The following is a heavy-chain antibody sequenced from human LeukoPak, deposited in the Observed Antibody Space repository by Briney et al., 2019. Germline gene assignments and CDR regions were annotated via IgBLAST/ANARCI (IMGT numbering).Heavy chain of an antibody. CDR3: AKGGWVNWFDP. D-gene: IGHD6-19*01. Sequence: GGSLRLSCAASGFIFSPYAMSWVRQAPGKGLEWVAGIAGGDDRFYADSVKGRFSISRDNSKNTVDLQMNSLRVEDTAVYYCAKGGWVNWFDPWGQRTLVTVSS. V-gene: IGHV3-23*01. CDR1: GFIFSPYA. CDR2: IAGGDDR. J-gene: IGHJ5*02.